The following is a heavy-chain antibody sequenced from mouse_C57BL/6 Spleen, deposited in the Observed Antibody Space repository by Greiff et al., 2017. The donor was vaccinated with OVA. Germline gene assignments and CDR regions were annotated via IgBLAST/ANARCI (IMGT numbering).Heavy chain of an antibody. CDR1: GYAFTNYL. V-gene: IGHV1-54*01. Sequence: VKLQESGAELVRPGTSVKVSCKASGYAFTNYLIEWVKQRPGQGLEWIGVINPGSGGTNYNEKFKGKATLTADKSSSTAYMQLSSLTSEDSAVYFCARGVHYGSSSWYFDVWGTGTTVTVSS. CDR2: INPGSGGT. D-gene: IGHD1-1*01. J-gene: IGHJ1*03. CDR3: ARGVHYGSSSWYFDV.